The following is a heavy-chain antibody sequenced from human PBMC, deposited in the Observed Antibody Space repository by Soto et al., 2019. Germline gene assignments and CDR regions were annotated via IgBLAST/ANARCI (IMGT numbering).Heavy chain of an antibody. CDR2: ISYDGSNK. D-gene: IGHD5-12*01. J-gene: IGHJ4*02. CDR3: AKSNGGYGGLDY. CDR1: GFTFSSYG. V-gene: IGHV3-30*18. Sequence: QVQLVESGGGVVQPGRSLRLSCAASGFTFSSYGMHWVRQAPGKGLEWVAVISYDGSNKYYADSVKGRFTISRDNSKNTLYLHMNSMIAEDTAVYYCAKSNGGYGGLDYWGQRSLVTVSS.